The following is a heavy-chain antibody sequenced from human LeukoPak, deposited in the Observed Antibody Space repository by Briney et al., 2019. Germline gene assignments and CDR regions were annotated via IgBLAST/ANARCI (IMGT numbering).Heavy chain of an antibody. Sequence: GASVKVSCKASGYTFTNYAMNWLRQAPGQGLEWMGWINTNTGNPTYAQGFTGRFVFSLDTSVSTAYLQISSLKAEDTAVYFCARESVYYDSSAYLLRWGQGTLVTVSS. V-gene: IGHV7-4-1*02. CDR2: INTNTGNP. D-gene: IGHD3-22*01. CDR3: ARESVYYDSSAYLLR. J-gene: IGHJ4*02. CDR1: GYTFTNYA.